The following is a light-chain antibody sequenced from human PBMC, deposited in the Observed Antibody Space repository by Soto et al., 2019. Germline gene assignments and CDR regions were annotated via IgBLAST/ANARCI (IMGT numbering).Light chain of an antibody. CDR3: QHYNSYSEA. J-gene: IGKJ1*01. Sequence: DIQMTQSPSTLSGSVGDRVTITCRACQTISSWLAWYQQKPGKAPKLLIYKASTLKSGVPSGFSGSGSGTEFTLTISSLQPDDFATYYCQHYNSYSEAFGQGTKVDIK. CDR2: KAS. V-gene: IGKV1-5*03. CDR1: QTISSW.